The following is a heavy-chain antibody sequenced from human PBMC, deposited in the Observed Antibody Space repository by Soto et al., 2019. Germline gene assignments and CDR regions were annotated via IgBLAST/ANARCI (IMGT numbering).Heavy chain of an antibody. D-gene: IGHD6-13*01. CDR1: GGSISSSSYY. Sequence: SDTLSLSCTVSGGSISSSSYYWGWIRQPPGKGLEWIGSIYYSGSTYYNPSLKSRVTISVDTSKNQFSLKLSSVTAADTAVYYCARHVGYSSSWYPSGPTTKSTFDYWGQGTLVTVS. CDR3: ARHVGYSSSWYPSGPTTKSTFDY. V-gene: IGHV4-39*01. J-gene: IGHJ4*02. CDR2: IYYSGST.